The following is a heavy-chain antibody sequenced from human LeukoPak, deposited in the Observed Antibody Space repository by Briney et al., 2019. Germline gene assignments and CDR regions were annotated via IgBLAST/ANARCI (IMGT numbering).Heavy chain of an antibody. CDR2: ISSSSSYI. Sequence: PGGSLRLSCAASGFTFSSYSMNWVRQAPGKGLKWVSSISSSSSYIYYADSVKGRFTISRDNAKNSLYLQMNSLRAEDTAVYYCARSMGLSGYDLGYWGQGTLVTGSS. J-gene: IGHJ4*02. V-gene: IGHV3-21*01. CDR3: ARSMGLSGYDLGY. D-gene: IGHD5-12*01. CDR1: GFTFSSYS.